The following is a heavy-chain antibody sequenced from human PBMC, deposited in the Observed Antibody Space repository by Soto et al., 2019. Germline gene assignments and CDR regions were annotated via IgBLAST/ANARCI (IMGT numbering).Heavy chain of an antibody. CDR2: INHSGST. CDR3: ARGRGFGELLIDY. Sequence: SETLSLTCAVYGGSFSGYYWSWIRQPPGKGLEWIGEINHSGSTNYNPSLKSRVTISVDTSKNQFSLKLSSVTAADTAVYYCARGRGFGELLIDYWGQGTLVTVSS. D-gene: IGHD3-10*01. V-gene: IGHV4-34*01. J-gene: IGHJ4*02. CDR1: GGSFSGYY.